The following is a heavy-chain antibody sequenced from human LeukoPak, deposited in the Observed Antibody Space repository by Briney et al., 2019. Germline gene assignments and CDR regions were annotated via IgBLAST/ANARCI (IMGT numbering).Heavy chain of an antibody. CDR1: GASIRSYY. Sequence: SEAVALTCTGCGASIRSYYWSWIRQPAGKGLEGIGRLYTSGKNNYNLSLKSRVTMTVDKSKNQISLKLYSVTAADTAVYYCARDGETEDVLLMGDYYYYMDVWGKGTTVTVSS. D-gene: IGHD3-10*01. CDR2: LYTSGKN. V-gene: IGHV4-4*07. J-gene: IGHJ6*03. CDR3: ARDGETEDVLLMGDYYYYMDV.